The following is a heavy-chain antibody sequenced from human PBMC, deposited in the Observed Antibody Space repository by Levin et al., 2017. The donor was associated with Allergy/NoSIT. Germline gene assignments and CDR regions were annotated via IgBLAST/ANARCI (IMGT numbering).Heavy chain of an antibody. V-gene: IGHV3-23*01. D-gene: IGHD6-19*01. CDR3: AKDHESTGWPTFDA. CDR1: GFTFSRFA. Sequence: ETLSLTCAASGFTFSRFAMSWVRQAPGKGLEWVASVNNGGNAYYADSVMGRFSISRDTSKDTLDLQMDNLRVEDSAVYYCAKDHESTGWPTFDAWGQGTLVSVSS. J-gene: IGHJ4*02. CDR2: VNNGGNA.